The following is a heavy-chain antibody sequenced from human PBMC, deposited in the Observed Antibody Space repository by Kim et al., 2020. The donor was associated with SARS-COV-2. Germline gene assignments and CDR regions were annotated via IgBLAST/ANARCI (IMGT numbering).Heavy chain of an antibody. Sequence: SETLSLTCTVSGASISSYYWSWIRQPPGKGLEWIGYIYYIGSTSCNPSLKSRVTLSADTSKSQFSLKLSSVTAADTAVYYCARHWSSDPFDYWGQGILVTVSS. CDR3: ARHWSSDPFDY. D-gene: IGHD6-19*01. V-gene: IGHV4-59*08. CDR1: GASISSYY. CDR2: IYYIGST. J-gene: IGHJ4*02.